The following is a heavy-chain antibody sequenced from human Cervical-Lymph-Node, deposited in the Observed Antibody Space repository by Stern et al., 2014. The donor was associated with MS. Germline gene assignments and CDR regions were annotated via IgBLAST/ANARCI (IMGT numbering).Heavy chain of an antibody. CDR2: LFLNDEK. D-gene: IGHD6-19*01. J-gene: IGHJ4*02. CDR3: ARMGIAVAGGGFDY. V-gene: IGHV2-26*01. CDR1: GFSLSNARMG. Sequence: QVTLKESGPVLVKPTETLTLTCTVSGFSLSNARMGVSWIRQPPGKALEWLAHLFLNDEKSYNASLKSRLTISKDTSKSQVVLTMTNMDPVDTATYYCARMGIAVAGGGFDYWGQGTLVTVSS.